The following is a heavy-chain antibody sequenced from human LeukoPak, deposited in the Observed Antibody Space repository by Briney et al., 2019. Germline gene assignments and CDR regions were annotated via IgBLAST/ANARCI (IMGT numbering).Heavy chain of an antibody. V-gene: IGHV3-33*01. CDR3: ARDGGNCSRTSCPPSRMDV. Sequence: PGGSLRLSCAASGFTFSSYGMHWVRQAPGKGLEWVAVIWFDGSNKYCADSVKGRFTISRDNSKNTLDLQMNSLRAEDTAVYYCARDGGNCSRTSCPPSRMDVWGKGTTVTVSS. D-gene: IGHD2-2*01. J-gene: IGHJ6*03. CDR2: IWFDGSNK. CDR1: GFTFSSYG.